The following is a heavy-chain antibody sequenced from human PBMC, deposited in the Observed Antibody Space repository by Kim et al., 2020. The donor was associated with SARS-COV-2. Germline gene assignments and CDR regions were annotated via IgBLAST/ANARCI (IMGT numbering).Heavy chain of an antibody. D-gene: IGHD1-26*01. CDR2: IYYSGST. V-gene: IGHV4-61*01. CDR1: GGSVSSGSYY. Sequence: SETLSLTCTVSGGSVSSGSYYWSWIRQPPGKGLEWIGYIYYSGSTNYNPSLKSRVTISVDTSKNQFSLKLSSVTAADTAVYYCARLVGATGLDYWGQGTLVTVSS. J-gene: IGHJ4*02. CDR3: ARLVGATGLDY.